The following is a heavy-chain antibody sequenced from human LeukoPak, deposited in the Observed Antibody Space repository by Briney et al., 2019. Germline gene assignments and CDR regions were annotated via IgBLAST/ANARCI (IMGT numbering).Heavy chain of an antibody. CDR3: ATYINWVAGDV. Sequence: PGGSLRLSCAASGFTFSNAWMTWVRQAPGKGLEWVAAIKEDGSEEYYMDSVKGRFTISRDNAKNSLYLQMNSLRDEDTAVYHCATYINWVAGDVWGQGTAVSVSS. V-gene: IGHV3-7*01. D-gene: IGHD1-1*01. J-gene: IGHJ6*02. CDR1: GFTFSNAW. CDR2: IKEDGSEE.